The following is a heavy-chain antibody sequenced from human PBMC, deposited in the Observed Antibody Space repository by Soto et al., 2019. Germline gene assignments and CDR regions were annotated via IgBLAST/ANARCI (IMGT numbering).Heavy chain of an antibody. J-gene: IGHJ6*02. D-gene: IGHD2-21*01. CDR2: IWYDGSNE. CDR1: GFTFSSYA. Sequence: PGGTLRLSCAASGFTFSSYAMHWVRQAPDKGLEWVAIIWYDGSNENYADSVKGRFTISRDNSKKTLSLQVNSLRAEDTAVYFCARGGYSKGVTLDVWGQGTTVTVSS. V-gene: IGHV3-33*01. CDR3: ARGGYSKGVTLDV.